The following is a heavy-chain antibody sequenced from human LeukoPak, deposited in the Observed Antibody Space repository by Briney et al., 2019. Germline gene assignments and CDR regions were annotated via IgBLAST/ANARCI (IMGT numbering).Heavy chain of an antibody. J-gene: IGHJ4*02. CDR3: ARESDDSSGSIDY. V-gene: IGHV3-53*01. Sequence: GGSLRLSCAASGFTVSSNYMSWVRQAPGKGLEWVSVIYSGGSTYYADSVKGRFTISRDNSKNTLYLQMNSLRAEDTAVYYCARESDDSSGSIDYWGQGTLVTVSS. CDR1: GFTVSSNY. CDR2: IYSGGST. D-gene: IGHD3-22*01.